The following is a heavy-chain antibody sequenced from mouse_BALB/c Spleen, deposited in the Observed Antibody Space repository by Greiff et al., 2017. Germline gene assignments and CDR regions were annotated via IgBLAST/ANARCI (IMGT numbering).Heavy chain of an antibody. J-gene: IGHJ2*01. CDR2: ISNLAYSI. CDR3: ARATKADYFDY. D-gene: IGHD1-2*01. V-gene: IGHV5-15*02. CDR1: GFTFSDYG. Sequence: EVMLVESGGGLVQPGGSRKLSCAASGFTFSDYGMAWVRQAPGKGPEWVAFISNLAYSIYYADTVTGRFTISRENAKNTLYLEMSSLRSEDTAMYYCARATKADYFDYWGQGTTLTVSS.